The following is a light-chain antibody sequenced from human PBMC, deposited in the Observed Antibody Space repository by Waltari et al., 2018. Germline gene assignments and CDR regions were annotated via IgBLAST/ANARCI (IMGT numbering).Light chain of an antibody. CDR3: CSFAGTYTWV. V-gene: IGLV2-11*01. CDR2: DVT. CDR1: TSDVGGYNY. Sequence: SALTQPRSVSGSPGQSVTISCTGTTSDVGGYNYVSWYQHHPGKAPNLMIFDVTQRPSGVPVRFAGSKSANTASLTISGLQAEDEADYYCCSFAGTYTWVFGGGTKVTVL. J-gene: IGLJ3*02.